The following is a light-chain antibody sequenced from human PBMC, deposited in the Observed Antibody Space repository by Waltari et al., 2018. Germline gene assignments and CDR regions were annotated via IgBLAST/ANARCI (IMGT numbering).Light chain of an antibody. J-gene: IGLJ1*01. CDR2: EVS. CDR3: CSYAGSPYV. CDR1: SRDVGSYNL. Sequence: QSALTQPASVSGSPGQSITISCPGTSRDVGSYNLVSWYQQHPGKAPKLMIYEVSKRPSGVSNRFSGSKSGNTASLTISGLQAEDEADYYCCSYAGSPYVFGTGTKVTVL. V-gene: IGLV2-23*02.